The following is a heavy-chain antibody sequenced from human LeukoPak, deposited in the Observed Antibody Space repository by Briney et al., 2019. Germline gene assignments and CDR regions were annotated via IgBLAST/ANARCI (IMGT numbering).Heavy chain of an antibody. CDR1: GGSINSHY. D-gene: IGHD2-8*01. CDR3: ASSGQCTNGLCRDVGYMDV. CDR2: ISYSGNT. V-gene: IGHV4-59*11. J-gene: IGHJ6*03. Sequence: SETLSLTCTVSGGSINSHYWSWVRQPPGKGLVWIGYISYSGNTNYNPSLKSRVTISMHTSKNQLSLKLNSVTAADTAVYYCASSGQCTNGLCRDVGYMDVWGKGTTVTESS.